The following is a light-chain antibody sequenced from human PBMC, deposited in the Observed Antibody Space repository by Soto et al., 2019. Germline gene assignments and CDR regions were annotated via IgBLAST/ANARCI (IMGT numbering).Light chain of an antibody. V-gene: IGLV2-14*01. CDR3: SSYTSSSTSV. CDR1: SSDVGGYNY. Sequence: QSVLTQPRSVSGSPGQSITISCTGTSSDVGGYNYVSWYQHHPGKAPKLMIYEVSSRPSGVSNRFSGSKSGNTASLIISGLQAEDEADYYCSSYTSSSTSVFGTGTKVTVL. J-gene: IGLJ1*01. CDR2: EVS.